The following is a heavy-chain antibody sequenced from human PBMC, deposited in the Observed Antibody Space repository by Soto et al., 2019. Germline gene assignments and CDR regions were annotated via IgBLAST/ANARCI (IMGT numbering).Heavy chain of an antibody. Sequence: PVGSLRLSCAASGFTFSSYAMHWVRQAPGKGLEWVAVISYGGSNKYYADSVKGRFTISRDNSKNTLYLQMNSLRAEDTAVYYCAREKYGDYSHYFDYWGQGTLVTVSS. D-gene: IGHD4-17*01. V-gene: IGHV3-30-3*01. CDR1: GFTFSSYA. CDR3: AREKYGDYSHYFDY. J-gene: IGHJ4*02. CDR2: ISYGGSNK.